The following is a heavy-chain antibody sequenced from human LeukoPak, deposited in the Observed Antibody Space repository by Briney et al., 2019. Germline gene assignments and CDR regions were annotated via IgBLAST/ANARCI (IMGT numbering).Heavy chain of an antibody. D-gene: IGHD3-10*02. CDR2: INPNSGGT. V-gene: IGHV1-2*02. Sequence: ASLKVSCKASGYTFTGYYMHWVRQAPGQGLEWMGWINPNSGGTSYAQKFQGRVTMTRDTSISTAYMELSGLRSDDTAVYYCARDVFAGYVTHHKFDPWGQGTLVTVSS. CDR3: ARDVFAGYVTHHKFDP. CDR1: GYTFTGYY. J-gene: IGHJ5*02.